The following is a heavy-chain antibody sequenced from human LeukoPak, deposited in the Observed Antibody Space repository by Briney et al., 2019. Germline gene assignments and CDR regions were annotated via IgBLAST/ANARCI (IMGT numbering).Heavy chain of an antibody. J-gene: IGHJ6*02. CDR3: ARDRGCSSTSCPLNYGMDV. CDR2: INAGNGNT. V-gene: IGHV1-3*01. CDR1: GYTFTSYA. D-gene: IGHD2-2*01. Sequence: ASVKVSCKASGYTFTSYAMHWVRQAPGQRLEWMGWINAGNGNTKYSQKFQGRVTITRDTSASTAYMELSSLRSEDTAVYYCARDRGCSSTSCPLNYGMDVWGQGTTVTVSS.